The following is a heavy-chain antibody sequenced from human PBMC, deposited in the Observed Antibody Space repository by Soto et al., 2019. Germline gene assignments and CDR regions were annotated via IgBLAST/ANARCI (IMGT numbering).Heavy chain of an antibody. CDR1: GDSVSSNSAA. D-gene: IGHD1-7*01. CDR3: ARANWNYFGGYGMDV. Sequence: KQSQTLSLTYAISGDSVSSNSAAWNWIRQSPSGGLEWLGRTYYRSKWYNDYAVSVKSRITINPNTSKNQFSLQLNSVTPEDTAVYYCARANWNYFGGYGMDVWGQGTTVTVSS. J-gene: IGHJ6*02. CDR2: TYYRSKWYN. V-gene: IGHV6-1*01.